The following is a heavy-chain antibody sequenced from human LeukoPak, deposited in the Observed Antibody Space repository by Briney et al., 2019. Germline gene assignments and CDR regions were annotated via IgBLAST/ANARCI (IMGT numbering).Heavy chain of an antibody. CDR1: GFTFSDYA. Sequence: AGGSLRLSCAASGFTFSDYATSWVRQAPGKGLEWVSGINNSGGRTDYADSVKGRFTISRDDSKNTLYLQMNSLRAEDTAVYYCTKGRGSGSYFGIDPWGQGTLVTVSS. CDR3: TKGRGSGSYFGIDP. V-gene: IGHV3-23*01. CDR2: INNSGGRT. D-gene: IGHD3-10*01. J-gene: IGHJ5*02.